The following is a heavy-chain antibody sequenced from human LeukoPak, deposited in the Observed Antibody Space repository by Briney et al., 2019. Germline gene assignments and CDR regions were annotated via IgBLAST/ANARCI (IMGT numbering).Heavy chain of an antibody. Sequence: SVKVSCKASGGTFSNYTISWVRQAPGQGLEWMGGIIPMFGTVNYAQKFQGSVTITADESTSTAYMELSSLRSEDTAVYYCARDLGALGGELLNDAFDIWGQGTMVTVSS. D-gene: IGHD1-26*01. CDR2: IIPMFGTV. CDR1: GGTFSNYT. CDR3: ARDLGALGGELLNDAFDI. V-gene: IGHV1-69*13. J-gene: IGHJ3*02.